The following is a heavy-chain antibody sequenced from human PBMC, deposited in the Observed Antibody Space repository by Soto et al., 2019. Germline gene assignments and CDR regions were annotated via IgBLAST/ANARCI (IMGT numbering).Heavy chain of an antibody. J-gene: IGHJ4*02. CDR1: GYSFAGYW. CDR3: ARQIYDSDTGPNFQYYFDS. D-gene: IGHD3-22*01. V-gene: IGHV5-10-1*01. Sequence: GESLKISCKGSGYSFAGYWITWVRQKPGKGLEWMGRIDPSDSQTYYSPSFRGHVTISVTKSITTVFLQWSSLRASDTAMYYFARQIYDSDTGPNFQYYFDSWGPGTPVTVS. CDR2: IDPSDSQT.